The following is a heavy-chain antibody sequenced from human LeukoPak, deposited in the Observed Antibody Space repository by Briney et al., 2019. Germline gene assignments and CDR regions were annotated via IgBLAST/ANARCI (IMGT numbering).Heavy chain of an antibody. J-gene: IGHJ2*01. CDR1: GFTFSDHY. CDR3: ARAPAYYDILTGYYGVWYFDL. V-gene: IGHV3-72*01. D-gene: IGHD3-9*01. Sequence: GGSLRLSCAASGFTFSDHYMDWVRQAPGKGLEWVGRTRNKANSYTTEYAASVKGRFTISRDDSKNSLYLQMNSLKTEDTAVYYCARAPAYYDILTGYYGVWYFDLWGRGTLVAVSS. CDR2: TRNKANSYTT.